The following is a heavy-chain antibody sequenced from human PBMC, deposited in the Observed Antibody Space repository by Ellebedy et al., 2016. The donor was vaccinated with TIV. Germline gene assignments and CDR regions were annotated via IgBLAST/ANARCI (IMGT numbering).Heavy chain of an antibody. Sequence: PGGSLRLSCAASGFTFSSYNMNWVRQAPGKGLEWVSSISRSSSYIYYADSVKGRFTISRDNAKNSLHLQMNSLRAEDTAVYYCARDVGYKYSNGFDYWGQGTLVTVSS. CDR1: GFTFSSYN. J-gene: IGHJ4*02. CDR2: ISRSSSYI. V-gene: IGHV3-21*01. D-gene: IGHD5-24*01. CDR3: ARDVGYKYSNGFDY.